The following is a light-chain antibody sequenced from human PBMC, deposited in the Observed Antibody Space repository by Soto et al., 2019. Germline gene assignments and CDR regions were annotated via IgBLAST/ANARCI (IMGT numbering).Light chain of an antibody. Sequence: ELVMTQSPATLSVSPGERVTLSCRASQSVSNNLAWYQQKPGQTPRLLIYGASTRATGIPVRFSGSGSGTEFTLTISSLQSEDFAVYYCQQYNNWPPVTFGQGTKVDIK. J-gene: IGKJ2*01. CDR3: QQYNNWPPVT. CDR1: QSVSNN. CDR2: GAS. V-gene: IGKV3-15*01.